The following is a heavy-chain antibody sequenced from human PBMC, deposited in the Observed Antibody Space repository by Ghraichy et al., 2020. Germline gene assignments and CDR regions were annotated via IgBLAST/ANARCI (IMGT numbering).Heavy chain of an antibody. Sequence: GESLNISCAASGFTFSSYGMHWVRQAPGKGLEWVAVIWYDGSNKYYADSVKGRFTISRDNSKNTLYLQMNSLRAEDTAVYYCARGADTVVDADAFDIWGQGTMVTVSS. CDR3: ARGADTVVDADAFDI. D-gene: IGHD4-23*01. CDR2: IWYDGSNK. J-gene: IGHJ3*02. CDR1: GFTFSSYG. V-gene: IGHV3-33*08.